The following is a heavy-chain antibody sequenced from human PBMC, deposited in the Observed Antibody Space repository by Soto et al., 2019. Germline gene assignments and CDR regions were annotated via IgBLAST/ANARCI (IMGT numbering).Heavy chain of an antibody. CDR2: INAGNGNT. D-gene: IGHD3-10*01. J-gene: IGHJ5*02. V-gene: IGHV1-3*01. CDR3: ARVLSYYNWFDP. CDR1: GYTFTSYA. Sequence: QVQLVQSGAEVKKPGASVKVSCKASGYTFTSYAMHWVRQAPGQRLEWMGWINAGNGNTKYSQKFQGRVTITRDTSASTAYMELSSLRSEDTAVYYCARVLSYYNWFDPCGQGTLVTVSS.